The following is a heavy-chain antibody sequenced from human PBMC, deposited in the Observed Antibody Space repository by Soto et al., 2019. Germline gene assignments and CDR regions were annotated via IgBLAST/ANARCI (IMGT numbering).Heavy chain of an antibody. Sequence: PGGSLRLSCAASGFTFSSYGMHWVRQAPGKGLEWVAVIWNDGKNKYYGDSVKGRFTISRDNSKNTLDLHMNSLIVEETAMYYCARDKGANAPIDMWGQGTIVTVSS. V-gene: IGHV3-33*01. CDR2: IWNDGKNK. CDR3: ARDKGANAPIDM. J-gene: IGHJ3*02. CDR1: GFTFSSYG.